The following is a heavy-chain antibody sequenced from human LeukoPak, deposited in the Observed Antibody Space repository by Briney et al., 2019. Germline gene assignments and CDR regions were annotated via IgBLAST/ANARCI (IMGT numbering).Heavy chain of an antibody. V-gene: IGHV3-33*01. CDR3: ARDRAMVVGSSWYYDY. D-gene: IGHD5-18*01. Sequence: GGSLRLSCAASGFTFSSYGMHWVRQAPGKGLEWVSLIWYDGSNKYYADSVKGRFTISRDNSKNTLNLQMNSLRAEDTALYYCARDRAMVVGSSWYYDYWGQGTLVTVSS. J-gene: IGHJ4*02. CDR2: IWYDGSNK. CDR1: GFTFSSYG.